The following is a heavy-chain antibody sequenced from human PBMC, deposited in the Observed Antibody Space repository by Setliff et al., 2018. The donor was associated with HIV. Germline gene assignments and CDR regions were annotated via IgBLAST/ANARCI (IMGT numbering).Heavy chain of an antibody. Sequence: SENLSLTCTVSGGSISTSNWWGWIRQPPGKGLEWIVYIYYSGSTNYNPSLKSRVTMSLDTSKNLFSLKLNSVTALDTAVYYCARKGSSSRSQEYYYDFWGQGTLVTVSS. V-gene: IGHV4-28*06. CDR3: ARKGSSSRSQEYYYDF. D-gene: IGHD6-13*01. CDR2: IYYSGST. J-gene: IGHJ4*02. CDR1: GGSISTSNW.